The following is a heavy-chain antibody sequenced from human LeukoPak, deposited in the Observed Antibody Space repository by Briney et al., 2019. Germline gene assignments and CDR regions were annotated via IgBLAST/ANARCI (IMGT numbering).Heavy chain of an antibody. D-gene: IGHD5-18*01. CDR2: ISGSGDST. V-gene: IGHV3-23*01. J-gene: IGHJ4*02. CDR1: GFTFSNYA. CDR3: ARVFSYGRDY. Sequence: PGGSLRLSCAASGFTFSNYAMSWVRQAPGKGLEWVSSISGSGDSTYYADSVKGRFTISRDNSKNTLYLQMNSLRAEDTAVYYCARVFSYGRDYWGQGTLVTVSS.